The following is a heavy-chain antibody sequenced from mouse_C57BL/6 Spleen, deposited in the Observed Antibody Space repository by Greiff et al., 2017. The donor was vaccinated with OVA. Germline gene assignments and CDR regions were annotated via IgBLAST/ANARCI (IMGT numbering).Heavy chain of an antibody. CDR3: ARFPITTVVPFDY. CDR2: INPKNGGT. D-gene: IGHD1-1*01. V-gene: IGHV1-26*01. Sequence: EVQLQQSGPELVKPGASVKISCKASGYTFTDYYMNWVKQSPGKSLEWIGDINPKNGGTSYNQKFKGKATLTVDKSSSTAYMELRSLTSEDSAVYYCARFPITTVVPFDYWGQGTTLTVSS. CDR1: GYTFTDYY. J-gene: IGHJ2*01.